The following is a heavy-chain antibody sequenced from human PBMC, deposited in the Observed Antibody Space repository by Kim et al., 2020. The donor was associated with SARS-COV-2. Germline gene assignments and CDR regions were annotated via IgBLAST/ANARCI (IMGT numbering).Heavy chain of an antibody. Sequence: ASVKVSCKASGYTFTGYYMHWVRQAPGQGLEWMGWINPNSGGTNYAQKFQGRVTMTRDTSISTAYMELSRLRSDDTAVYYCARGSSGVWVLGQNGRYFDYWGQGTLVTVSS. D-gene: IGHD6-19*01. CDR1: GYTFTGYY. J-gene: IGHJ4*02. V-gene: IGHV1-2*02. CDR2: INPNSGGT. CDR3: ARGSSGVWVLGQNGRYFDY.